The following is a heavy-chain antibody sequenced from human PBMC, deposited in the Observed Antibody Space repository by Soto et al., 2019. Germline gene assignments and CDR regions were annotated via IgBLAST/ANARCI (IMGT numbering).Heavy chain of an antibody. Sequence: PSETLSLTCTVSGGSISSYYWSWIRQPPGKGLEWIGYIYYSGSTNYNPSLKSRVTISVDTSKNQFSLKLSSVTAADTAVYYSAIFGRGYSYGFDYWGQGTLVTVSS. J-gene: IGHJ4*02. CDR3: AIFGRGYSYGFDY. CDR2: IYYSGST. CDR1: GGSISSYY. V-gene: IGHV4-59*01. D-gene: IGHD5-18*01.